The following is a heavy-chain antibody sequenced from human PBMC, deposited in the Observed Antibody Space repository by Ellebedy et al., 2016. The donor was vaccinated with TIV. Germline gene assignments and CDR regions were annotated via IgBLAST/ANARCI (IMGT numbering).Heavy chain of an antibody. Sequence: ASVKVSXXASGYTFTSYDINWVRQATGQGLEWMGWMNPNSGNTGYAQKFQGRVTMTRNTSISTAYMELSSLRSEDTAVYYCARGLGIWFGESNWFDPWGQGTLVTVSS. J-gene: IGHJ5*02. CDR3: ARGLGIWFGESNWFDP. CDR1: GYTFTSYD. CDR2: MNPNSGNT. V-gene: IGHV1-8*01. D-gene: IGHD3-10*01.